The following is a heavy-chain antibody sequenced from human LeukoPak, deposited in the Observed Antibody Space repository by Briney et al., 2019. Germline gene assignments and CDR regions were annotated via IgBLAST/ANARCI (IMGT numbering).Heavy chain of an antibody. CDR1: GLNNFSRYW. V-gene: IGHV3-7*05. CDR2: IKEDESEK. CDR3: ARDRGRGWFDP. J-gene: IGHJ5*02. D-gene: IGHD3-10*01. Sequence: GGSLRLSCAVSGLNNFSRYWMTWVRQAPGRGLEWVANIKEDESEKYYVDSVKGRFTISRDNAKNSLYLQMNSLRAEDTAVYYCARDRGRGWFDPWGQGTLVTVSS.